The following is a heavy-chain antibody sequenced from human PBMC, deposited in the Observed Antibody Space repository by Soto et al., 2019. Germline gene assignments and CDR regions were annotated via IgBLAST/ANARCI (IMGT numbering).Heavy chain of an antibody. CDR2: ISAYNGNT. V-gene: IGHV1-18*01. J-gene: IGHJ6*03. CDR1: GYTFTSYG. Sequence: QVQLVQSGAEVKKPGASVKVSCKSSGYTFTSYGISWVRQAPGQGLEWMGWISAYNGNTNYAQKLQGRVTMTTATSTSTAYMERRSLRSDGTAVYYCARDPATVTTGGVVWKKGTNYMDVWGKGTTVTVSS. D-gene: IGHD4-17*01. CDR3: ARDPATVTTGGVVWKKGTNYMDV.